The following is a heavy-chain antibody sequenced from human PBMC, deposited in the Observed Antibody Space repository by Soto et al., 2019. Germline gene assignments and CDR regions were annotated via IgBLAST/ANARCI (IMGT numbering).Heavy chain of an antibody. J-gene: IGHJ4*02. V-gene: IGHV3-21*01. Sequence: SGGSLRLSCAASGFTFSSYSMNWVRQAPGKGLEWVSSISSSSSYIYYADSVKGRFTISRDNAKNSLYLQMNSLRAEDTAVYYCARSQNYYDSSGYPPGLDYWGQGTLVTVSS. CDR1: GFTFSSYS. CDR2: ISSSSSYI. D-gene: IGHD3-22*01. CDR3: ARSQNYYDSSGYPPGLDY.